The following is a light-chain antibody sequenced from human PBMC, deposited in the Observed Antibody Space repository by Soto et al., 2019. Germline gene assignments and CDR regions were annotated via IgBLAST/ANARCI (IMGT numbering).Light chain of an antibody. J-gene: IGKJ1*01. CDR1: QSVISNY. Sequence: EVVLTQSPGTVSLSPGERVTLSCRASQSVISNYLAWFQQRPGQAHRLLIYAASSRATGIPDRFSGSGSGTDFTLNSSRLEPEDFGVYFCQQSGSSLTWTFGQGTKVEIK. V-gene: IGKV3-20*01. CDR3: QQSGSSLTWT. CDR2: AAS.